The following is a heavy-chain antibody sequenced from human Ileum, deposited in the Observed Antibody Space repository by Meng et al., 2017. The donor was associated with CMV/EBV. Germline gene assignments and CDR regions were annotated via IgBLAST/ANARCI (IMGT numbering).Heavy chain of an antibody. CDR1: DASLTNDY. D-gene: IGHD3-10*01. J-gene: IGHJ5*02. V-gene: IGHV4-4*07. CDR2: IHPTGTT. Sequence: QLQVSGHSSPPPSETLLLTRPVADASLTNDYWTCIRPPAGKGLEWIGRIHPTGTTDDNPSLRSRVSMSLDKSKNQFSLKLTSVTAADTAVYYCARAAARGVPVDLWGQGTLVTVSS. CDR3: ARAAARGVPVDL.